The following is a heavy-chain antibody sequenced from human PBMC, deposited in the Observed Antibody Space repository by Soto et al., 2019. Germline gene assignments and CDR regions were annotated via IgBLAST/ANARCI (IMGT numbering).Heavy chain of an antibody. CDR3: ARDPAP. CDR1: GGSISSYY. CDR2: TYNSGST. J-gene: IGHJ5*02. Sequence: SETLSLTCTVSGGSISSYYWSWIRQPPGKGLEWIGYTYNSGSTYYNPSLKSRVTISVDTSKNQFSLKLTSVTAADTAVYYCARDPAPWGQGTLVTVSS. V-gene: IGHV4-59*12.